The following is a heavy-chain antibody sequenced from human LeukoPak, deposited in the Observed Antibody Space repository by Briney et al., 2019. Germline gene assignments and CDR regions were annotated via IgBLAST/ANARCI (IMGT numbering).Heavy chain of an antibody. Sequence: SEALSLTCTVSGGSISSYYWIWIGQPAGKGLEWIGRIYSSGSTNYNPSLKSRVTMSVDTSKNQFSLKLSSVTAADTAVYYCARETGGYAFDIWGQGTMVTVSS. CDR1: GGSISSYY. V-gene: IGHV4-4*07. J-gene: IGHJ3*02. D-gene: IGHD7-27*01. CDR3: ARETGGYAFDI. CDR2: IYSSGST.